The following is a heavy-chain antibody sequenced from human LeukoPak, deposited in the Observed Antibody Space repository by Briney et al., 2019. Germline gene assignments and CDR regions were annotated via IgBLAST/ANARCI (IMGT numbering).Heavy chain of an antibody. J-gene: IGHJ4*02. V-gene: IGHV3-30*02. CDR3: AKDPYSSWYGPSDLGYFDY. CDR1: GFTFSSYG. Sequence: PGGSLRLSCAASGFTFSSYGMHWVRQAPGKGLEWVAFIRYDGSNKYYADSVKGRFTISRDNSKNTLYLQMNSLRAEDTAVYYCAKDPYSSWYGPSDLGYFDYWAREPWSPSPQ. D-gene: IGHD6-13*01. CDR2: IRYDGSNK.